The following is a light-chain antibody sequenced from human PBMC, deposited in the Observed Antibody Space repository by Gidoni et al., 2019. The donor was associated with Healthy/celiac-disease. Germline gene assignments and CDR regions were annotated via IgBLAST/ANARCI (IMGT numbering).Light chain of an antibody. V-gene: IGLV3-21*04. CDR2: YDS. CDR1: NIGSKS. J-gene: IGLJ2*01. Sequence: SYVLTQPPSVSVAPGKTARITCGGNNIGSKSVHWYQQKPGQAPGLVIYYDSDRPSGIPERFSGSNSGNTATLTISRVEAGDEADYYCQVWDSKKVFGGGTKLTVL. CDR3: QVWDSKKV.